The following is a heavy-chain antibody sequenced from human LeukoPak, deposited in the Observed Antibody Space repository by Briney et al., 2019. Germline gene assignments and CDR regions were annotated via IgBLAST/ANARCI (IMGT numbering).Heavy chain of an antibody. V-gene: IGHV3-23*01. J-gene: IGHJ4*02. CDR1: GFTFSSYA. CDR2: ICGSGSRT. CDR3: AKGSYYDSSGSFYFDY. Sequence: PGGSLRLSCAASGFTFSSYAMSWVRQAPGKSLEWVSGICGSGSRTYYADSVKGRFAISRDNSKNTLYVQVNSLGTEDTVAYYCAKGSYYDSSGSFYFDYWGQGTLVTVSS. D-gene: IGHD3-22*01.